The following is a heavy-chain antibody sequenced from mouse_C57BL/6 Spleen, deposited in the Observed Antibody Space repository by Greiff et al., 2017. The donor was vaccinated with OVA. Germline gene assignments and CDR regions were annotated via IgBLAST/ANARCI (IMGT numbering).Heavy chain of an antibody. CDR1: GYSITSGYY. Sequence: EVQLQQSGPGLVKPSQSLSLTCSVTGYSITSGYYWNWIRQFPGNKLEWMGYISYDGSNNYNPSLKNRISITRDTSKNQFFLKLNSVTTEDTATYYCARDLLDGYFDVWGTGTTVTVSS. V-gene: IGHV3-6*01. CDR3: ARDLLDGYFDV. J-gene: IGHJ1*03. CDR2: ISYDGSN. D-gene: IGHD2-1*01.